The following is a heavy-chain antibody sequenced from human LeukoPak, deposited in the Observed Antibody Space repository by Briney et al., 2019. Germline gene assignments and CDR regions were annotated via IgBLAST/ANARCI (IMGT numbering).Heavy chain of an antibody. J-gene: IGHJ4*02. CDR3: RGPLAGRGDY. CDR1: GFTFSSYA. D-gene: IGHD6-13*01. Sequence: GGSLRLSCAASGFTFSSYAMSCVRQAPGKGLEWVSAISGSGGSIYSADSVKGRFTISRDNSKNTLYLQMNSLRAEDKAVYYCRGPLAGRGDYWGQGTLVTVSS. CDR2: ISGSGGSI. V-gene: IGHV3-23*01.